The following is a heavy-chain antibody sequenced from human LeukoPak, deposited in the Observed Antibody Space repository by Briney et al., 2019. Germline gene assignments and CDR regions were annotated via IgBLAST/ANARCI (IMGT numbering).Heavy chain of an antibody. Sequence: GGSLRLSCAASGFTFSDYYMSWIRQAPGKGLEWVSYISSSGSTIYYADSVKGRFTISRDNAKNSLYLQMNSLRAEDTAVYYCARDSLGGDYDGMSADWFDPWGQGTLVTVSS. CDR3: ARDSLGGDYDGMSADWFDP. CDR2: ISSSGSTI. V-gene: IGHV3-11*01. D-gene: IGHD4-17*01. CDR1: GFTFSDYY. J-gene: IGHJ5*02.